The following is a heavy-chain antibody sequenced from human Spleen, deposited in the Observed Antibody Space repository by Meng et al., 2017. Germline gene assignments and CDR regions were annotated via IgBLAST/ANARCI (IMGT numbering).Heavy chain of an antibody. J-gene: IGHJ4*02. Sequence: SETLSLTCTVSGGSMSRYYWSWIRQSPGKGLEWIGYIYRGSTNYNPSLKSRVTISVDTSKNQFSLKLTSVTAADTAVYYCARDPDYYGSGSWDWGQGTLVTVSS. V-gene: IGHV4-59*12. CDR2: IYRGST. D-gene: IGHD3-10*01. CDR1: GGSMSRYY. CDR3: ARDPDYYGSGSWD.